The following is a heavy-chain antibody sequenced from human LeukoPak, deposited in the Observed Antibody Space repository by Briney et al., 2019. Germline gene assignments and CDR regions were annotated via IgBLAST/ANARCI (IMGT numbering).Heavy chain of an antibody. CDR3: ARGPITIFGVAPENWFDP. CDR1: GDCVSSNSAA. V-gene: IGHV6-1*01. CDR2: TYYRSKWYN. Sequence: SQTLSLTCAISGDCVSSNSAAWNWIRQSPSRGLEWLGRTYYRSKWYNDYAVSVKSRITINPDTSKNQFSLQLNSVTPEDTAVYYCARGPITIFGVAPENWFDPWGQGTLVTVSS. D-gene: IGHD3-3*01. J-gene: IGHJ5*02.